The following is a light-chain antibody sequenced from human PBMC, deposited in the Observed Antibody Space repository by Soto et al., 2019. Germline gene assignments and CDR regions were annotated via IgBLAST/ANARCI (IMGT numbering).Light chain of an antibody. CDR3: QHFNSYPWT. CDR2: DAS. J-gene: IGKJ1*01. V-gene: IGKV1-9*01. CDR1: QAIFNY. Sequence: IHFTHSPIFLSASLGYRFTISSRASQAIFNYLAWYQQKPGKAPNLLIYDASTLHCGVPSRFSGGGSGTDFTLTISSLQPDDVATYYCQHFNSYPWTFGQGTKVDIK.